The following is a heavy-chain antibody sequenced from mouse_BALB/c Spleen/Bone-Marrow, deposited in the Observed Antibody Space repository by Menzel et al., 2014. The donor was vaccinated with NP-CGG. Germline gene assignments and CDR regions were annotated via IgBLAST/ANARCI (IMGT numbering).Heavy chain of an antibody. CDR2: ISSGGSYT. Sequence: VQLQQSGGDLVKPGGSLKLSCVASGFTFSSYGMSWVRQTPDKRLEWVAAISSGGSYTYYPDSVKGRLTISRDNAKNTLYLQMSSLKSEDTAMYYCGRNYYGSSYYFDYWGQGTTLTVSS. CDR3: GRNYYGSSYYFDY. CDR1: GFTFSSYG. V-gene: IGHV5-6*01. D-gene: IGHD1-1*01. J-gene: IGHJ2*01.